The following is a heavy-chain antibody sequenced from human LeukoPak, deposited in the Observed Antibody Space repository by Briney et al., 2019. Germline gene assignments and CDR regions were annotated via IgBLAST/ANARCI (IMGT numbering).Heavy chain of an antibody. D-gene: IGHD5-18*01. CDR1: GGSVNSGIYY. Sequence: ASETLSLTCTVSGGSVNSGIYYWSWIRQPPGKGLEWIGYIYHSGSTYYNPSLKSRATISVDRSKNQFSLKLSSVTAADTAVYYCARVSPDTAMVPYAFDIWGQGTMVTVSS. CDR2: IYHSGST. J-gene: IGHJ3*02. V-gene: IGHV4-30-2*01. CDR3: ARVSPDTAMVPYAFDI.